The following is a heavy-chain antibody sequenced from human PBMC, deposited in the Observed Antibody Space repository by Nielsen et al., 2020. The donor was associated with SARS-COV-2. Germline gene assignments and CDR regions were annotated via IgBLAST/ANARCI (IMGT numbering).Heavy chain of an antibody. CDR2: ISYDGSNK. CDR1: GFTFSSYG. J-gene: IGHJ3*02. CDR3: ARLYSSSWNDAFDI. V-gene: IGHV3-30*03. D-gene: IGHD6-13*01. Sequence: GGSLRLSCAASGFTFSSYGMHWVRQAPGKGLEWVAVISYDGSNKYYADSVKGRFTTSRDNSKNTLYLQMNSLRAEDTAVYYCARLYSSSWNDAFDIWGQGTMVTVSS.